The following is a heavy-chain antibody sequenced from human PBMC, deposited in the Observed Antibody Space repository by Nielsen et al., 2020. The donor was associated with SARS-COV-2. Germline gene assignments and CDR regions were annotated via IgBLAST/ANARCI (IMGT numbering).Heavy chain of an antibody. D-gene: IGHD2-2*01. CDR3: ARAGGYCSSTSCYYYYYYYMDV. J-gene: IGHJ6*03. V-gene: IGHV1-2*04. Sequence: ASVKVSCKASGYTFTGYYIHWVRQAPGQGLEWMGWINPNTGNTKYAQKFQDWVTMTRDTSMSTVYMELSSLRSEDTAVYYCARAGGYCSSTSCYYYYYYYMDVWGKGTTVTVSS. CDR1: GYTFTGYY. CDR2: INPNTGNT.